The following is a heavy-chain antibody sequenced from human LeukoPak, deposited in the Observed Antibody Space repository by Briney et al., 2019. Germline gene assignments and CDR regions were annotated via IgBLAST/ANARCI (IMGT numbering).Heavy chain of an antibody. Sequence: PSETLSFTCTLSGGAFSTYFWTLMRQTPGKSLKWIAEINDSGSTHSNSSLRSRVAISVDTSKNQFSLRLTSVTAADTAVYYCARGQYCSTTTCYSARRYFDFWGQGTLVTVSS. CDR3: ARGQYCSTTTCYSARRYFDF. J-gene: IGHJ4*02. CDR2: INDSGST. CDR1: GGAFSTYF. V-gene: IGHV4-34*01. D-gene: IGHD2-2*01.